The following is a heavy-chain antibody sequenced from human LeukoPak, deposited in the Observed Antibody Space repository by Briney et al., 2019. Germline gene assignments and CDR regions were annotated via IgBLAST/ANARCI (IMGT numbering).Heavy chain of an antibody. Sequence: GGSLRLSCAASGFTFSNAWMSWGSQAPGKGREGVGRIKSKTDGGTTDYAAPVKGRFTISRDDSKNTLYLQMNGLKTEDTAVYYCTTDPAAIDYWGQGTLVTVSS. CDR1: GFTFSNAW. D-gene: IGHD2-2*01. J-gene: IGHJ4*02. V-gene: IGHV3-15*01. CDR2: IKSKTDGGTT. CDR3: TTDPAAIDY.